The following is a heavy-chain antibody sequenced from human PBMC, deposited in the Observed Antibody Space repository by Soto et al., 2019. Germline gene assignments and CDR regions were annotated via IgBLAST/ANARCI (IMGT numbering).Heavy chain of an antibody. CDR1: GGSFSGYY. J-gene: IGHJ6*02. CDR3: ARGKYFDWLVDYYYGMDV. CDR2: INHSGST. V-gene: IGHV4-34*01. D-gene: IGHD3-9*01. Sequence: SETLSLTCAVYGGSFSGYYWSWIRQPPGKGLEWIGEINHSGSTNYNPSLKSRVTISVDTSKNQFSLKLSSVTAADTAVYYCARGKYFDWLVDYYYGMDVCGQGTTGIVS.